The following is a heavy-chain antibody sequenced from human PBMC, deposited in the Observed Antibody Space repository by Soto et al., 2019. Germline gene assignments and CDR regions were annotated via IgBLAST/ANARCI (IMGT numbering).Heavy chain of an antibody. V-gene: IGHV1-46*03. CDR3: AREGNEYYDILTGYPGPDLYYFDY. CDR2: INPSGGST. D-gene: IGHD3-9*01. CDR1: GYTFTSYY. J-gene: IGHJ4*02. Sequence: QVQLVQSGAEVKKPGASVKVCCKASGYTFTSYYMHWVRQAPGQGLEWMGIINPSGGSTSYAQKFQGRVTMTRDTSTSTVYMELSSLRSEDTAVYFCAREGNEYYDILTGYPGPDLYYFDYWGQGTLVTVSS.